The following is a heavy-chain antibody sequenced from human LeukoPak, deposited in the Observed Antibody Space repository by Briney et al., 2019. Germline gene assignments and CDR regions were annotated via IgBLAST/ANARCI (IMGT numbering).Heavy chain of an antibody. D-gene: IGHD1-1*01. V-gene: IGHV1-69*06. CDR2: IMPVLDTG. CDR1: GGSFRRYA. CDR3: AARDNGNDLLSYHAMDV. Sequence: SVKVSCKASGGSFRRYAFAWVRQAPGQGREWMGGIMPVLDTGSYAQGFQGRVTITADRSTSTAYMELRSLRPEDTALYYCAARDNGNDLLSYHAMDVWGNGTTVTVSS. J-gene: IGHJ6*04.